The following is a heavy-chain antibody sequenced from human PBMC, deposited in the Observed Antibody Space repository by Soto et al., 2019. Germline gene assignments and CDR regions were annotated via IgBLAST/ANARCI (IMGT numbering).Heavy chain of an antibody. V-gene: IGHV2-5*02. CDR3: AHTKLRRITMVRGVLPDY. CDR2: IYWDDDK. CDR1: GFSLSTSGVG. D-gene: IGHD3-10*01. J-gene: IGHJ4*02. Sequence: QITLKESGPPLVKPTQTLTLTCTFSGFSLSTSGVGVGWIRQPPGKALEWPALIYWDDDKRYSPSLKSRLTITKDTTNNQVVLTMTHMDPVDTATYYCAHTKLRRITMVRGVLPDYWGQGTLVTVSS.